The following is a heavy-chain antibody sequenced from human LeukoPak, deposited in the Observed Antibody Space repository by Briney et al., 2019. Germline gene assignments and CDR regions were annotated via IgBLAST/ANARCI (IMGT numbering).Heavy chain of an antibody. CDR1: GFTFSSYG. Sequence: GRSLRLSCAASGFTFSSYGMHWVRQAPGKGLEWVAVRSYDGSNKYYADSVKGRFTISRDNSKNTLYLQMNSLRAEDTAVYYCANGYCSGGSCYSLDYWGQGTLVTVSS. V-gene: IGHV3-30*18. J-gene: IGHJ4*02. CDR2: RSYDGSNK. CDR3: ANGYCSGGSCYSLDY. D-gene: IGHD2-15*01.